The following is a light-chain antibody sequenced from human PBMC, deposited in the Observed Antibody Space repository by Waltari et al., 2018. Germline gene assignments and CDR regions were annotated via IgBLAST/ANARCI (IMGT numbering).Light chain of an antibody. CDR3: PQYNSEPWT. V-gene: IGKV1-17*03. CDR2: AAS. Sequence: KPGEVPKRLIYAASSLESGVPSRFSGSGSGTEFTLTISSLQPEDSATNCCPQYNSEPWTFGQGTKVEIK. J-gene: IGKJ1*01.